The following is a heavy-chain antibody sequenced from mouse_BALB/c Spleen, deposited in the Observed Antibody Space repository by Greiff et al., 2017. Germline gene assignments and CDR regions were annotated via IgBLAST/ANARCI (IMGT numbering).Heavy chain of an antibody. CDR2: INPYNGDT. Sequence: VQLQQSGPELVKPGASVKISCKASGYSFTGYFMNWVLQSHGKSLEWIGRINPYNGDTFYNQKFKGKSTLTVDKSSSTAHMELRSLASEDSADYCCARRYGYDSFDYWGQGTTLTVSS. J-gene: IGHJ2*01. D-gene: IGHD2-2*01. V-gene: IGHV1-20*02. CDR1: GYSFTGYF. CDR3: ARRYGYDSFDY.